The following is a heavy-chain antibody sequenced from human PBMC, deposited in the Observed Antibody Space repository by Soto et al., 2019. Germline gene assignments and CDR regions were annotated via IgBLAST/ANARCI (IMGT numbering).Heavy chain of an antibody. J-gene: IGHJ4*02. D-gene: IGHD5-12*01. CDR2: IKSKTDGGTT. CDR3: TTAYTGPSGYGEY. Sequence: PGGALRPSCAASGFTFSNAWMSWVRQAPGKGLEWVGRIKSKTDGGTTDYAAPVKGRFTISRDDSKNTLYLQMNSLKTEETAVYYCTTAYTGPSGYGEYWGQGTLVTVS. V-gene: IGHV3-15*01. CDR1: GFTFSNAW.